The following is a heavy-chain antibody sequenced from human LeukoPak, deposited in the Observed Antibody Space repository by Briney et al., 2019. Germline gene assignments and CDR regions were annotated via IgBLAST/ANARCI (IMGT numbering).Heavy chain of an antibody. V-gene: IGHV5-51*01. CDR3: ATLPPPYYDFWSGLPDY. D-gene: IGHD3-3*01. CDR2: IYPGDSDT. CDR1: GYSFTSYW. Sequence: GESLKISCKGSGYSFTSYWIGWVRQMPGKGLEWMGIIYPGDSDTRYSPSFQGQVTISADKSISTAYLQWSSLKASDTAMYYCATLPPPYYDFWSGLPDYWGQGTLVTVSS. J-gene: IGHJ4*02.